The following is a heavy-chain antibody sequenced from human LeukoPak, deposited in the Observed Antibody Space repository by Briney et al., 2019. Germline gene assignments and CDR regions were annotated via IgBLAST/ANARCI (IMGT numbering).Heavy chain of an antibody. J-gene: IGHJ4*02. D-gene: IGHD3-16*01. CDR2: ISSSSSYI. CDR3: ARVLVTFGGVDY. Sequence: GGSLRLSCAASGFTFSSYSMNWVRQAPGKGLEWVSSISSSSSYIYYADSVKGRFTISRDNAKNSLYLQMNSLRAEDTAVYYCARVLVTFGGVDYWGQGTLVTVSS. CDR1: GFTFSSYS. V-gene: IGHV3-21*01.